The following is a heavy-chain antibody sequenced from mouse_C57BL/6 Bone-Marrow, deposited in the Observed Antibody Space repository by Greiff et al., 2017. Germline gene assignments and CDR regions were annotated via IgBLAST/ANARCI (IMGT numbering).Heavy chain of an antibody. CDR1: GFSLTSYG. V-gene: IGHV2-2*01. CDR2: ICSGGST. Sequence: QVQLKESGPGLVQPSPSLSITCTASGFSLTSYGVHWVRQSPGKGLEWLGVICSGGSTDYNAAFISRLSISTDNSKGQVFFKMSRLQADDTAIYYCARKRAPPFAYWGQGTLVTVSA. J-gene: IGHJ3*01. CDR3: ARKRAPPFAY.